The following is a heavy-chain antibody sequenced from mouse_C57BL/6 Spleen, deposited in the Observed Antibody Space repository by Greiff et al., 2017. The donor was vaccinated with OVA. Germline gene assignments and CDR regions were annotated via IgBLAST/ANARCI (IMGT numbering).Heavy chain of an antibody. CDR3: ARWGGLRGYAMDY. V-gene: IGHV1-53*01. CDR1: GYTFTSYW. D-gene: IGHD2-4*01. CDR2: INPSNGGT. J-gene: IGHJ4*01. Sequence: QVQLQQPGTELVKPGASVKLSCKASGYTFTSYWMHWVKQRHGQGLEWIGNINPSNGGTNYNEKFKSKATLTVDKSSSTAYMQLSSLTSEDSAVYYCARWGGLRGYAMDYWGQGTSVTVSS.